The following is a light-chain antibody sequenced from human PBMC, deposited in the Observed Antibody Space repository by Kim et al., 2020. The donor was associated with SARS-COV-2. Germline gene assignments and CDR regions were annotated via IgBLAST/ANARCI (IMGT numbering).Light chain of an antibody. V-gene: IGLV2-14*03. CDR1: SSDVGGHNY. Sequence: GQSITISCTGTSSDVGGHNYVSWYQQHPGKAPKLMIYDVSSRPSGVSNRFSGSKSGNTASLTISGLQAEDEADYYCSSYTSSSTYVFGTGTKVTVL. CDR3: SSYTSSSTYV. J-gene: IGLJ1*01. CDR2: DVS.